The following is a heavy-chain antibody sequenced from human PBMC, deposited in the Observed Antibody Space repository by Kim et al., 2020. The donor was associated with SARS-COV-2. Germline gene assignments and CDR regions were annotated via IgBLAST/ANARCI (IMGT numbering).Heavy chain of an antibody. Sequence: ESLKISCKGSGYNFSTYWIGWVRQMPGQGLEWMGIIYPGDSDPKYSPSFQGQVTISADKSLSTAYLQWSSLQASDTATYYCARHISERHYSSTFLDYWGQGTLVTVSS. V-gene: IGHV5-51*01. CDR3: ARHISERHYSSTFLDY. J-gene: IGHJ4*02. D-gene: IGHD2-2*01. CDR2: IYPGDSDP. CDR1: GYNFSTYW.